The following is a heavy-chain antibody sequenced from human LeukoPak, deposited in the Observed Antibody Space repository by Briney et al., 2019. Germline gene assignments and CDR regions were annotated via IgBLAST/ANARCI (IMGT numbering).Heavy chain of an antibody. V-gene: IGHV1-2*02. J-gene: IGHJ6*02. Sequence: ASVNVSCKASGYTFTGYYMHWVRQAPGQGLEWMGWINPNSGGTNYAQKFQGRVTMTRDTSISTAYMELSRLRSDDTAVYYCARDLYGGNSPYYYYYGMDVWGQGTTVTVSS. CDR3: ARDLYGGNSPYYYYYGMDV. CDR2: INPNSGGT. CDR1: GYTFTGYY. D-gene: IGHD4-23*01.